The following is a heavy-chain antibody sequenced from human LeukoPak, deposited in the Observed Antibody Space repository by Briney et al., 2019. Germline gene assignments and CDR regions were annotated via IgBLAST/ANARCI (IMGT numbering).Heavy chain of an antibody. V-gene: IGHV3-23*01. CDR2: ISGSGGST. Sequence: PGGSLRLSCAASGFTFSSYAMSWVRQAPGKGLEWVSAISGSGGSTYYADSVKGRFAISRDNSKNTLYLQMDSLRTEDTAVYYCAKARNYYDSSGILDYWGQGTLVTVSS. J-gene: IGHJ4*02. CDR3: AKARNYYDSSGILDY. CDR1: GFTFSSYA. D-gene: IGHD3-22*01.